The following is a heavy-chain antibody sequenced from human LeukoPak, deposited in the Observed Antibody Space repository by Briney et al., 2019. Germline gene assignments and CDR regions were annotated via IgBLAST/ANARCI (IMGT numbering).Heavy chain of an antibody. D-gene: IGHD2-8*01. CDR2: IYHSGST. J-gene: IGHJ4*02. Sequence: SETLSLTCTVSGGSISSGGYYWSWIRQHPGKGLEWIGYIYHSGSTYYNPSLKSRVTISVDRSKNRFSLKLSSVTAADTAVYYCARDNDYFDYWGQGTLVTVSS. CDR1: GGSISSGGYY. CDR3: ARDNDYFDY. V-gene: IGHV4-30-2*01.